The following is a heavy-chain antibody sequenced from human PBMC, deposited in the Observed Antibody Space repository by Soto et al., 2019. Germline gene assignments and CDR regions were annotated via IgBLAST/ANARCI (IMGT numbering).Heavy chain of an antibody. CDR3: AKATATGGGAFDI. D-gene: IGHD2-8*02. V-gene: IGHV3-23*01. J-gene: IGHJ3*02. Sequence: GGSLRLSCAASGFICSSYDMSWVRQAPGKGLEWVSTILVDGRTFYVDSVKGRFTISRDSSQNTVYLQMNSLTAGDTALYYCAKATATGGGAFDICGQGTMVTVS. CDR1: GFICSSYD. CDR2: ILVDGRT.